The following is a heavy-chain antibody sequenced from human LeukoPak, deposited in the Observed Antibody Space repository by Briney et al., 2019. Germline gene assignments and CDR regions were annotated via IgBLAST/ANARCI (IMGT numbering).Heavy chain of an antibody. D-gene: IGHD3-10*01. CDR1: GYTFTGYY. CDR2: INPNSGGT. CDR3: ARGEAPSLWFGEFQTQYYFDY. Sequence: ASVKVSCKASGYTFTGYYMHWVRQAPGQGLEWMGWINPNSGGTNYAQKFQGRVTMTRDTSISTAYMELSRLRSDDTAVYYCARGEAPSLWFGEFQTQYYFDYWGQGTLVTVSS. V-gene: IGHV1-2*02. J-gene: IGHJ4*02.